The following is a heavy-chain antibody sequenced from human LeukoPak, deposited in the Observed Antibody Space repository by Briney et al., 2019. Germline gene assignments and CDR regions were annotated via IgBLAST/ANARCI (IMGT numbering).Heavy chain of an antibody. Sequence: PSETLSLTCTVSGVSINSSSYYWGWIRQSPGRGLELIGSIYYTGSPDYNPSLKSRVTISVDTSKNQFSLKLSSVTAADTAVYYCARVRKYCSSTSCQREYYMDVWGKGTTVTVSS. D-gene: IGHD2-2*01. V-gene: IGHV4-39*07. J-gene: IGHJ6*03. CDR3: ARVRKYCSSTSCQREYYMDV. CDR1: GVSINSSSYY. CDR2: IYYTGSP.